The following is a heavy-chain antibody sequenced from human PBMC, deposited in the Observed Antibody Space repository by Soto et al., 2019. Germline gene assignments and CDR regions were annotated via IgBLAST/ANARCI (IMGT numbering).Heavy chain of an antibody. D-gene: IGHD1-1*01. V-gene: IGHV4-59*01. CDR1: GGSISSYY. CDR3: ARDNRLERRTDAFDI. CDR2: IYYSGST. J-gene: IGHJ3*02. Sequence: SETLSLTCTVSGGSISSYYWSWIRQPPGKGLEWIGYIYYSGSTNYNPSLKSRVTISVDTSKNQFSLKLSSVTAADTAVYYCARDNRLERRTDAFDIWGQGTMVTVSS.